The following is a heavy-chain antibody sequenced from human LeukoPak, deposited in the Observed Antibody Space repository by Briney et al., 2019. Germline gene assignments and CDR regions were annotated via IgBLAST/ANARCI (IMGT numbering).Heavy chain of an antibody. CDR2: ISRRGNT. Sequence: PPETLSLTCAVYGGSFSGYYWSWIRQPPGRGLEWIGQISRRGNTNYNPSLKSRVTISVDTSKNQLSLKMSTVTAADTALYYCARHGEYYFDYWGQGTLVTVSS. J-gene: IGHJ4*02. CDR1: GGSFSGYY. CDR3: ARHGEYYFDY. D-gene: IGHD3-10*01. V-gene: IGHV4-34*01.